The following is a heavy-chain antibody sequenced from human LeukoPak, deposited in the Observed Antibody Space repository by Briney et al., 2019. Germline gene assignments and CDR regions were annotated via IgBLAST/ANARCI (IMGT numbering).Heavy chain of an antibody. CDR3: ARGDIDH. Sequence: ASVKVSCKASGYTLASSYMHWVRQAPGPGLEWMGVVNPSDNSRTYAQKFQGRVTMPRDRSTRTVYMELSSLRSDDTAVYYCARGDIDHWGQGTLVTVSS. CDR2: VNPSDNSR. CDR1: GYTLASSY. V-gene: IGHV1-46*01. J-gene: IGHJ4*02.